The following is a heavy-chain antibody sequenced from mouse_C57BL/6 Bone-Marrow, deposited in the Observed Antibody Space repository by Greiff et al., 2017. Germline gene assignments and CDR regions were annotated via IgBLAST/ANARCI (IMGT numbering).Heavy chain of an antibody. J-gene: IGHJ4*01. V-gene: IGHV5-9-1*02. CDR2: ISSGGDYI. Sequence: EVKLVESGEGLVKPGGSLKLSCAASGFTFSSYAMSWVRQTPEKRLEWVAYISSGGDYIHYADTVKGRFTISRDNAENTLYLQMSSLKAEDTAMYYCTRVDYAMDYWGQGTSVTVSS. CDR3: TRVDYAMDY. CDR1: GFTFSSYA.